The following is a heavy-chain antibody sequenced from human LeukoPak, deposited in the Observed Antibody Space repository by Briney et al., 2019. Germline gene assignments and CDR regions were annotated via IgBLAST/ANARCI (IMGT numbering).Heavy chain of an antibody. CDR3: ARDPGRRTYDFWSGYYNVHYGMDV. CDR1: GGSISSGSHY. V-gene: IGHV4-61*02. Sequence: SETLSLTCTVPGGSISSGSHYWSWIRPPAGKGLEWIGRIYTSGSTNYNPSLKSRVTISVDTSKNQFSLKLSSVTAADTAVYYCARDPGRRTYDFWSGYYNVHYGMDVWGQGTTVSVS. J-gene: IGHJ6*02. D-gene: IGHD3-3*01. CDR2: IYTSGST.